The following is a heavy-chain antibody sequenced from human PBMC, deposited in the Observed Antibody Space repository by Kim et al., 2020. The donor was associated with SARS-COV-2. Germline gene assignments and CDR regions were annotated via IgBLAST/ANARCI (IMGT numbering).Heavy chain of an antibody. CDR3: ARRGIGLYYYGMDV. J-gene: IGHJ6*02. D-gene: IGHD3-16*01. V-gene: IGHV5-51*01. Sequence: SPSFQAQVTISADKSISTAYLQWSSLKASDTAMYYCARRGIGLYYYGMDVWGQGTTVTVSS.